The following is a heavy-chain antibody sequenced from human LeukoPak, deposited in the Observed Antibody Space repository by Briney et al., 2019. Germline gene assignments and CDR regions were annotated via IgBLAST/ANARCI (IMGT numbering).Heavy chain of an antibody. CDR3: ARDSNGGVDY. V-gene: IGHV3-33*01. Sequence: GGSLRPSCAASGFAFSTSGMHWVRQAPGKGLEWVAVIWYDGSNKYYADSVKGRFTISRDNSKNTLYLQMNSLRAEDTAVYYCARDSNGGVDYWGQGTLVTVSS. J-gene: IGHJ4*02. CDR2: IWYDGSNK. D-gene: IGHD2-8*01. CDR1: GFAFSTSG.